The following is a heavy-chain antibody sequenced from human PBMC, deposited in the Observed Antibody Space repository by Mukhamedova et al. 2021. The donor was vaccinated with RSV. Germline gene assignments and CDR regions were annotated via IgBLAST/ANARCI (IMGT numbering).Heavy chain of an antibody. CDR2: ISSSGSTI. CDR3: ARARYCSSTSCPKSNWFDP. V-gene: IGHV3-11*01. D-gene: IGHD2-2*01. J-gene: IGHJ5*02. Sequence: YISSSGSTIYYADSVKGRFTISRDNAKNSLYLQMNSLRAEDMAVYYCARARYCSSTSCPKSNWFDPWGQGTLVTVSS.